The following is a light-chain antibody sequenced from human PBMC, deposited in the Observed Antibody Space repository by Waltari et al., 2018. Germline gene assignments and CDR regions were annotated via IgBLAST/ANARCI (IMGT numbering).Light chain of an antibody. J-gene: IGKJ1*01. CDR1: QRVSSN. Sequence: EIVMTQSPATLSVSPGERATLSCRASQRVSSNLAWYQQKPGQAPRLPIYGASTRATGIPARFSGSGSGTEFTLTISSLQSEDFAVYYCHQYNNWPSWTFGQGTKVEIK. V-gene: IGKV3-15*01. CDR3: HQYNNWPSWT. CDR2: GAS.